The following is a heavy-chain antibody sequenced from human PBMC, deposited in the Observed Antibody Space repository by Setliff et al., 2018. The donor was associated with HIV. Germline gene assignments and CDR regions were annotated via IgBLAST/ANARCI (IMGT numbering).Heavy chain of an antibody. D-gene: IGHD3-3*01. J-gene: IGHJ4*02. CDR1: GDIFSSYA. CDR3: ARGRFLEWLLIGFDS. V-gene: IGHV1-69*10. Sequence: SVKVSCKTSGDIFSSYAISWVRQAPGQGLEWMGRIIPILAIPIYAQTFQGRVTITADRSASTAYMELSSLRSEDTAVYYCARGRFLEWLLIGFDSWGQGTLVTVS. CDR2: IIPILAIP.